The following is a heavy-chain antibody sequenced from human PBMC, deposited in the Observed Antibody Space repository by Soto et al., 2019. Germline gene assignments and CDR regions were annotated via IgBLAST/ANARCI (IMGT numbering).Heavy chain of an antibody. CDR1: GFTFRNHA. Sequence: QVPLVESGGGVVQPGRSLRLSCAASGFTFRNHAMHWVRQAPGKGLEWVGLIWYDGTSKYYADSVKGRFTSSRDNSKNTLYLEMNSLRVEDTAIYYCARDQGVVIIKDHWGQGTLVTVSS. CDR3: ARDQGVVIIKDH. D-gene: IGHD2-8*01. CDR2: IWYDGTSK. V-gene: IGHV3-33*08. J-gene: IGHJ4*02.